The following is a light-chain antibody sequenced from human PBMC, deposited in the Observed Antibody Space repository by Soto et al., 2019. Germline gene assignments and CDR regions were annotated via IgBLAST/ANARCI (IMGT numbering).Light chain of an antibody. V-gene: IGLV2-14*01. CDR3: SSYTSSSTLV. CDR1: SSDVGGYNY. CDR2: DVS. J-gene: IGLJ2*01. Sequence: QSALTQPASVSGSPGQSITIACTGTSSDVGGYNYVYWYQQHPGQAPKLMIYDVSNRPSGVSNRFSGSKSGNTASLTISGLQAEDEADYYCSSYTSSSTLVFGGGTKLTVL.